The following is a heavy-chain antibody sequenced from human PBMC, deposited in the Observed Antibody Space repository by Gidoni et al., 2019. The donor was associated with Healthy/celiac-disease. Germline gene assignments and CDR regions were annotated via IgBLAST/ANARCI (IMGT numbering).Heavy chain of an antibody. CDR1: GFTFSSYA. CDR3: AKLALSYYYGSGSSPNWFDP. D-gene: IGHD3-10*01. J-gene: IGHJ5*02. Sequence: EVQLLESGGGLVQPGGSLRLSCAASGFTFSSYAMSWVRQAPGKGLEWVSAISGSGGSTYYADSVKGRFTISRDNSKNTLYLKMNRLRAEDTAVYYCAKLALSYYYGSGSSPNWFDPWGQGTLVTVSS. CDR2: ISGSGGST. V-gene: IGHV3-23*01.